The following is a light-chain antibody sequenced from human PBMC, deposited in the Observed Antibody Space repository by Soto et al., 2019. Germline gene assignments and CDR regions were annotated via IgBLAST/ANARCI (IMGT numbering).Light chain of an antibody. CDR3: SSYAGSNNFGV. CDR2: EVS. J-gene: IGLJ1*01. CDR1: SSDVGGYNY. V-gene: IGLV2-8*01. Sequence: QSVLTQPPSASGSPGQSVTISCTGTSSDVGGYNYVSWSQQHPGKAPKLMLYEVSKRPSGVPDRFSGSKSGNTASLTVSGLQAADEADYYCSSYAGSNNFGVFGTGTKLTV.